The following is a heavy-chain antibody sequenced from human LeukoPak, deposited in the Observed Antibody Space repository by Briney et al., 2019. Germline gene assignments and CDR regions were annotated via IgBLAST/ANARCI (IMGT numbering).Heavy chain of an antibody. CDR1: GGSISSSSYY. CDR2: IYYSGST. D-gene: IGHD3-9*01. V-gene: IGHV4-39*07. Sequence: SETLSLTCTVSGGSISSSSYYWGWIRQPPGKGLEWIGSIYYSGSTYYNPSLKSRVTISVDTSKNQFSLKLSSVTAADTAVYYCARGGYFDWLSQNYFDYWGQGTLVTVSS. J-gene: IGHJ4*02. CDR3: ARGGYFDWLSQNYFDY.